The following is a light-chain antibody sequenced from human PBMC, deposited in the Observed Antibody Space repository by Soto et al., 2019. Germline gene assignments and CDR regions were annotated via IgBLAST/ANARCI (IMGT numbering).Light chain of an antibody. V-gene: IGKV3-15*01. CDR2: GAS. J-gene: IGKJ4*01. CDR1: QSVSNN. Sequence: IVLKQSQGTLSLSPGERAALSCLTSQSVSNNFAWYQQKPGQAPRLLIYGASTRATGIPARFSGSGSGTEFTLTISSLQSGDFAVYYCQQYHNWPLTFGGGTKVDI. CDR3: QQYHNWPLT.